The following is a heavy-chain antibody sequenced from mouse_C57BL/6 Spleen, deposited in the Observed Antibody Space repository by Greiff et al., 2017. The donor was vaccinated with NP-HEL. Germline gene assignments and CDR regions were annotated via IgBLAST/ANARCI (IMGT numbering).Heavy chain of an antibody. CDR1: GFNIKNTY. J-gene: IGHJ4*01. V-gene: IGHV14-3*01. D-gene: IGHD1-1*01. CDR2: IDPANGNT. Sequence: VQLKQSVAELVRPGASVKLSCTASGFNIKNTYMHWVKQRPEQGLEWIGRIDPANGNTKYAPKFQGKATITADTSSNTAYLQLISLTSEDTAIYYWAIGPAYYYGSSYGAMDYWGQGTSVTVSS. CDR3: AIGPAYYYGSSYGAMDY.